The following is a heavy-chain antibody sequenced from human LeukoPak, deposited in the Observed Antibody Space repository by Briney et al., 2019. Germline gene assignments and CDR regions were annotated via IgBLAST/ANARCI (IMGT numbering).Heavy chain of an antibody. D-gene: IGHD1-26*01. CDR2: ISAYNGNT. CDR3: AREIGSSGSYFDAFDI. CDR1: GYTFTSYG. J-gene: IGHJ3*02. Sequence: ASVKVSFKASGYTFTSYGISWVRQAPGQGLEWMGWISAYNGNTNYAQKFQGRVTMTRDTSISTAYMELSRLRSDDTAVYYCAREIGSSGSYFDAFDIWGQGTMVTVSS. V-gene: IGHV1-18*01.